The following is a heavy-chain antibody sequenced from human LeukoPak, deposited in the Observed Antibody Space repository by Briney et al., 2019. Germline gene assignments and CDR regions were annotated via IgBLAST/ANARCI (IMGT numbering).Heavy chain of an antibody. J-gene: IGHJ3*02. CDR3: ARGTNNGGYSYVVGVRRGAFDI. V-gene: IGHV4-59*01. CDR1: GGSISSYY. Sequence: PSETLSLTCTVSGGSISSYYWSWIRQPPGKGLEWIGYIYYSGSTNYNPSLKSRVTISVDTSKNQFSLKLSSVTAADTAVYYCARGTNNGGYSYVVGVRRGAFDIWGQGTMVTVSS. D-gene: IGHD5-18*01. CDR2: IYYSGST.